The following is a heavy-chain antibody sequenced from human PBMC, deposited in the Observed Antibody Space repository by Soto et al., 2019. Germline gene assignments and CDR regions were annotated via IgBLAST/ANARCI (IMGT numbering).Heavy chain of an antibody. D-gene: IGHD3-10*01. V-gene: IGHV1-58*02. J-gene: IGHJ5*02. CDR3: AAAPDLWFGELNP. CDR2: IVVGSGNT. Sequence: ASVKVSCKASGFTFTSSAMQWVRQARGQRLEWIGWIVVGSGNTNYAQKFQERVTITRDMSTSTAYMELSSLRSEDTAVYYCAAAPDLWFGELNPWGQGTLVTVPQ. CDR1: GFTFTSSA.